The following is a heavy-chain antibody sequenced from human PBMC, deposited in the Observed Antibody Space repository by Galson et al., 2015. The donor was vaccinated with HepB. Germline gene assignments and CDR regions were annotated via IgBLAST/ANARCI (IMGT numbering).Heavy chain of an antibody. CDR1: GGSISRFH. Sequence: SETLSLTCSVSGGSISRFHWTWIRQPAGKGLEWIGRIFSRGRTTYNPSLHSRVTMSVDTFRNQFSLMMTSMTAADTAVYFCARNRGGDSWDDAFDIWGQGTKVTVSS. CDR2: IFSRGRT. D-gene: IGHD2-21*02. J-gene: IGHJ3*02. CDR3: ARNRGGDSWDDAFDI. V-gene: IGHV4-4*07.